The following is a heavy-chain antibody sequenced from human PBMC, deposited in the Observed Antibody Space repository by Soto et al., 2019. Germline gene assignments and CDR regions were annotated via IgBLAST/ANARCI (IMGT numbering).Heavy chain of an antibody. Sequence: GGSLRLSCAASGFTFSSYAMSWVRQAPGKGLEWVSAISGSGGSTYYADSVKGRFTISRDNSKNTLYLQMNSLRAEDTAVYYCAKENPEGGYSDSSGSFDYWGQGTMVTSPQ. CDR3: AKENPEGGYSDSSGSFDY. J-gene: IGHJ4*02. D-gene: IGHD3-22*01. CDR1: GFTFSSYA. V-gene: IGHV3-23*01. CDR2: ISGSGGST.